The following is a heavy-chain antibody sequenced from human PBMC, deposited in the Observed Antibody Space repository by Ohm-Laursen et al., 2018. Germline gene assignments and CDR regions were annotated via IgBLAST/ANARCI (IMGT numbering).Heavy chain of an antibody. CDR2: ISGSGGST. CDR1: GFTFSSYA. J-gene: IGHJ6*02. Sequence: SLRLSCAASGFTFSSYAMSWVRQAPGKGLEWVSGISGSGGSTYYADSVKGRFTISRDNSKNTLYLQMNSLRAEDTAVYHCAKGTIPFVVVEAATGSGYYGMDVWGQGPTVTVSS. V-gene: IGHV3-23*01. D-gene: IGHD2-15*01. CDR3: AKGTIPFVVVEAATGSGYYGMDV.